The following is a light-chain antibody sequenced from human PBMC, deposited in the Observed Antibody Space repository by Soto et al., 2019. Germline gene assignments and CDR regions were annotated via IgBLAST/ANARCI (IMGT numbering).Light chain of an antibody. CDR1: QTVTRSF. Sequence: EIVLTQSPDTLSLSPGERATLSCRASQTVTRSFLAWYQQRPGQAPRLVISGASNRAAGIPDRISGSGSGTDCTLTISRLEPEDFALYYCQQYGSAPWTVGQGTKVEIK. V-gene: IGKV3-20*01. J-gene: IGKJ1*01. CDR3: QQYGSAPWT. CDR2: GAS.